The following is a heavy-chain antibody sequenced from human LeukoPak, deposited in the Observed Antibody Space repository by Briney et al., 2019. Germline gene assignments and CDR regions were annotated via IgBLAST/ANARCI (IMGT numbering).Heavy chain of an antibody. J-gene: IGHJ4*02. CDR1: GGSISSGANY. D-gene: IGHD7-27*01. Sequence: PSETLSLTCTVSGGSISSGANYWSWIRQHPGKGLEWIGHIYYSGSPQYNSSLKSRVTISVDTSKNQFSLKLSSVTAADTAVYYCAKDQELGNYFDYWGQGTLVTVSS. CDR3: AKDQELGNYFDY. CDR2: IYYSGSP. V-gene: IGHV4-31*03.